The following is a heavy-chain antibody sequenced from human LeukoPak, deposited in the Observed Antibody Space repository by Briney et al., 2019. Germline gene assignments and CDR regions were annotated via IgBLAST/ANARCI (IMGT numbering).Heavy chain of an antibody. D-gene: IGHD4-17*01. CDR2: MSHDGSFN. V-gene: IGHV3-30*03. J-gene: IGHJ6*02. CDR1: GFTFTNYG. CDR3: ARDAYVRDGYGDHLRDLVDG. Sequence: GGSLRLSCAASGFTFTNYGLHWVRQAPGKGLEWVAAMSHDGSFNYYGDSVKGRFTISRDNSENPMYLQMNSLSTECTAVYYCARDAYVRDGYGDHLRDLVDGWGQGTTVTVSS.